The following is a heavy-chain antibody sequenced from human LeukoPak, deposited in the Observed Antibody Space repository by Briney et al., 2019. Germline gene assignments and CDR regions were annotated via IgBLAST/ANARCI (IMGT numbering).Heavy chain of an antibody. CDR2: ISGSGGST. J-gene: IGHJ4*02. Sequence: GGSLRLSCAASGFTFSSYGMSWVRQAPGKGLEWVSAISGSGGSTYYADSVKGRFTISRDNSKNTLYLQMNSLRAEDTAVYYCAKEVLLWFGELLALDYRGQGTLVTVSS. CDR1: GFTFSSYG. CDR3: AKEVLLWFGELLALDY. D-gene: IGHD3-10*01. V-gene: IGHV3-23*01.